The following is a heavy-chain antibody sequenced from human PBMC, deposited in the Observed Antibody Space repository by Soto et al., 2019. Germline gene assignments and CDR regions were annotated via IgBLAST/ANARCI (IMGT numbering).Heavy chain of an antibody. V-gene: IGHV1-18*01. CDR1: GYTFTSYG. Sequence: ASVKVSCKASGYTFTSYGISWVRQAPGQGLEWMGWISAYNGNTNYAQKLQGRVTMTTDTSTSTAYMELSSLSSDDTAVYYCARDRIAAAGIYYYYYGMDVWGQGTTVTVSS. CDR2: ISAYNGNT. CDR3: ARDRIAAAGIYYYYYGMDV. D-gene: IGHD6-13*01. J-gene: IGHJ6*02.